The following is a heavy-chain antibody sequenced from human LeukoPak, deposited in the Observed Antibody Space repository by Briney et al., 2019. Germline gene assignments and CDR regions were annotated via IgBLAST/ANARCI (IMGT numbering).Heavy chain of an antibody. Sequence: SETLSLTCTVSGGSLSSSSYYWGWIRQPPGRGLEWLGSIYYSGSTYYNPSLKSRVTISVDTSKNQFSLNLSSLTAADPAVYYCARLRLQSWFDPWGQGTLVTVSS. D-gene: IGHD4-11*01. J-gene: IGHJ5*02. V-gene: IGHV4-39*01. CDR1: GGSLSSSSYY. CDR3: ARLRLQSWFDP. CDR2: IYYSGST.